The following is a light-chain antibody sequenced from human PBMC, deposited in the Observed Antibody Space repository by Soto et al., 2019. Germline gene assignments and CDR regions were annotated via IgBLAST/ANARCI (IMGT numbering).Light chain of an antibody. CDR2: AAS. J-gene: IGKJ2*01. CDR3: QQSYTTPYT. V-gene: IGKV1-39*01. Sequence: DIQMTQSPSTLSSSVADIFTITCRASQSISSSLNWYQQKPGKAPKLLIYAASSLQSGVPSRFSGSGSGTDFTLTISSLQPEDFATYYCQQSYTTPYTFGQGTKVDIK. CDR1: QSISSS.